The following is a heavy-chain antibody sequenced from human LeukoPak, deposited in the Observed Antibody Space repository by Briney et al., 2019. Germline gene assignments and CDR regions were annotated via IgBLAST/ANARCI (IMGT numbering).Heavy chain of an antibody. CDR3: ARASDFPDY. CDR2: FDPGDGET. Sequence: GASVKVSFKVSGYTLTELSMHWVRQAPGKGLEWMGGFDPGDGETICAQKFQGRVTMTEDTSTDTAYLELSSLSSEDTAVYYCARASDFPDYWGQGTLVTVSS. V-gene: IGHV1-24*01. D-gene: IGHD3-3*01. J-gene: IGHJ4*02. CDR1: GYTLTELS.